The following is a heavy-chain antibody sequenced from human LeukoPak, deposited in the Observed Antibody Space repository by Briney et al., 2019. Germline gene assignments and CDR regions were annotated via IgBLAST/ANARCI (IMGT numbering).Heavy chain of an antibody. Sequence: GGSLRLSCAASGFMFNNYWMNWVRQAPGKGLEWVANINGDGSESHSVDSVEGRFTISRDNARNSLYLQMNSLRGEDTAVYYCARKGGIYCNDGCFHDAFDIWGQGTTVTVSS. V-gene: IGHV3-7*01. CDR3: ARKGGIYCNDGCFHDAFDI. J-gene: IGHJ3*02. CDR2: INGDGSES. D-gene: IGHD2/OR15-2a*01. CDR1: GFMFNNYW.